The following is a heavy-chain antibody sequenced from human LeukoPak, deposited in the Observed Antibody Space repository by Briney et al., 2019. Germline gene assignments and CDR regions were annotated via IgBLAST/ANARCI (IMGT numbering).Heavy chain of an antibody. CDR1: GFTFSNAW. Sequence: GGSLRLSCAASGFTFSNAWMSWVRQAPGKWMEWLGHIKRKISGGTAAYSAPVKGSFTISRDDSKNTQYLQINTLITEDTAVYYCTTDFPDYFHSWGQGTLVTVSS. CDR2: IKRKISGGTA. CDR3: TTDFPDYFHS. V-gene: IGHV3-15*01. J-gene: IGHJ4*02.